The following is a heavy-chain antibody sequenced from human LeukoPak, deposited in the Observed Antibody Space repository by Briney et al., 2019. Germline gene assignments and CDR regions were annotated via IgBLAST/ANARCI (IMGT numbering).Heavy chain of an antibody. Sequence: GGSLRLSCAPSGFTFSSHAMHWVRQAPGKGLEWVAVISYDGSNKYYADSVKGRFTISRDNSKNTLYLQMNSLRAEDTAVYYCAKDGPSSSWGKFDYWGQGTLVTVSS. CDR3: AKDGPSSSWGKFDY. D-gene: IGHD6-13*01. CDR1: GFTFSSHA. V-gene: IGHV3-30*04. J-gene: IGHJ4*02. CDR2: ISYDGSNK.